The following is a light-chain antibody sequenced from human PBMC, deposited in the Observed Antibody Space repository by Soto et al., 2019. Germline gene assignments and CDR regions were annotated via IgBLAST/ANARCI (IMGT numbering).Light chain of an antibody. V-gene: IGKV3-20*01. CDR1: QSIFNNY. Sequence: EIVLTQSPGTLSLSPWERATLSCRASQSIFNNYLAWYQQKPGLAPRLLVYGASFRATGIPDRFSGSGSGTDFTLTISRLEPEDFAVYYCQQYGGSPFTFGQGTRLEIK. J-gene: IGKJ2*01. CDR3: QQYGGSPFT. CDR2: GAS.